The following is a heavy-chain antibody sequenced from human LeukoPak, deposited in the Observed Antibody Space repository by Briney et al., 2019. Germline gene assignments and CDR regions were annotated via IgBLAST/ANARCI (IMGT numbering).Heavy chain of an antibody. CDR1: GYTFIDYY. Sequence: KXSCKASGYTFIDYYIHWVRQAPGQGLEWMGWIKPNIGVTTYAQRFQGRVTMTRDTSNSTAYMDISRLRSDDTAVYFCARGPLRLGDLSTLWGQGTLVTVSS. D-gene: IGHD3-16*02. CDR2: IKPNIGVT. CDR3: ARGPLRLGDLSTL. V-gene: IGHV1-2*02. J-gene: IGHJ4*02.